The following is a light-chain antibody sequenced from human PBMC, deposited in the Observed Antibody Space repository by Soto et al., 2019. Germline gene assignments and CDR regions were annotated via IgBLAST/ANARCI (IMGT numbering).Light chain of an antibody. J-gene: IGLJ1*01. CDR3: SSYTSSSLHV. CDR2: DVS. V-gene: IGLV2-14*03. Sequence: SALTQPASVSGSPGQSITISCTGTSSDVGGYNYVSWYQQHPGKAPKLMIYDVSNRPSGVSNRFSGSKSGNTASLTISGLQAEDVADYYCSSYTSSSLHVFRTGTKLTVL. CDR1: SSDVGGYNY.